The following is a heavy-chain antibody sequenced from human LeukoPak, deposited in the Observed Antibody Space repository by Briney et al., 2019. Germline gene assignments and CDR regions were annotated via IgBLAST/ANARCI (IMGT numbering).Heavy chain of an antibody. CDR2: IYYSGST. Sequence: SETLSLTCTVSGGSISSYYWSWIRQPPGKGLEWIGYIYYSGSTNYNPSLKSRVTISVDTSKNQFSLKLSSVTAADTAVYYCARDLVGGYGMGVWGQGTTVTVSS. V-gene: IGHV4-59*01. CDR1: GGSISSYY. CDR3: ARDLVGGYGMGV. D-gene: IGHD2-8*02. J-gene: IGHJ6*02.